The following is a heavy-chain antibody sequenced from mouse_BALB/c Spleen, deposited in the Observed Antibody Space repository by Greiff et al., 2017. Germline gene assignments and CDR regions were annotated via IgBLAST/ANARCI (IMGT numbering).Heavy chain of an antibody. J-gene: IGHJ4*01. CDR2: ISYSGST. V-gene: IGHV3-8*02. CDR3: ARWDYDYDSYAMDY. CDR1: GDSITSGY. Sequence: VQLQQSGPSLVKPSQTLSLTCSVTGDSITSGYWNWIRKFPGNKLEYMGYISYSGSTYYNPSLKSRISITRDTSKNQYYLQLNSVTTEDTATYYCARWDYDYDSYAMDYWGQGTSVTVSS. D-gene: IGHD2-4*01.